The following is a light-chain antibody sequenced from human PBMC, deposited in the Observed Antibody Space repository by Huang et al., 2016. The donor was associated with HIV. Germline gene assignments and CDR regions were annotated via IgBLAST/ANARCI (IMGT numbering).Light chain of an antibody. V-gene: IGKV4-1*01. CDR1: QSLLYTSNNKNF. CDR3: QQYYSTPYT. J-gene: IGKJ2*01. Sequence: DIVMTQSPDSLAVSLGERATINCRSSQSLLYTSNNKNFLAWYQQKSGQPPRLLIYWASTRESGVPDRFSGSGSGTEFTLTVDSLQAEDVAVYYCQQYYSTPYTFGQGTKLEIK. CDR2: WAS.